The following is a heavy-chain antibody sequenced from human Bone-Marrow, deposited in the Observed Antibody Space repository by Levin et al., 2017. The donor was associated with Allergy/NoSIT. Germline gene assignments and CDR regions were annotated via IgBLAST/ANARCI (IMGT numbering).Heavy chain of an antibody. CDR2: AYYSGTT. CDR1: GGSFITYY. Sequence: PSETLSLTCTVSGGSFITYYWSWIRQPPGKGLEWIAYAYYSGTTTYNPSLESRVSISLDTSKNLFSLKLDSLTAADTAVYYCARSSKSYYDTSGHYWYFDLWGRGTLATVSS. CDR3: ARSSKSYYDTSGHYWYFDL. V-gene: IGHV4-59*01. J-gene: IGHJ2*01. D-gene: IGHD3-22*01.